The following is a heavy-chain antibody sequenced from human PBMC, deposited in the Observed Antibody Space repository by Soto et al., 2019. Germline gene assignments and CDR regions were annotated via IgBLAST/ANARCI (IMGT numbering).Heavy chain of an antibody. J-gene: IGHJ4*02. CDR3: AKLVGLWLSKYYFDY. Sequence: EVQLLESGGGLVQPGGSLRLSCAASGFTFSSYAMSWVRQAPGKGLEWVSAISGSGGSTYYADSVKGRFTISRDNSKNTLYLQMNSLRAEYTAVYYCAKLVGLWLSKYYFDYWGQGTLVTVSS. CDR2: ISGSGGST. D-gene: IGHD5-12*01. CDR1: GFTFSSYA. V-gene: IGHV3-23*01.